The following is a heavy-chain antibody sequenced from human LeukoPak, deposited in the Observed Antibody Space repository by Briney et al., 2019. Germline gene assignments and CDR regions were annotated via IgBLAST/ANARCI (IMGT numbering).Heavy chain of an antibody. D-gene: IGHD5-24*01. CDR2: INHSGST. J-gene: IGHJ1*01. CDR1: GGSFSGYY. Sequence: SETLSLTCAVYGGSFSGYYWSWIRQPPGKGLEWIGKINHSGSTNYNPSLKSRVTISVDTSKNKFSLKLSSVTAADTAVYYCARVTRWLQFWGQGTLVTVSS. CDR3: ARVTRWLQF. V-gene: IGHV4-34*01.